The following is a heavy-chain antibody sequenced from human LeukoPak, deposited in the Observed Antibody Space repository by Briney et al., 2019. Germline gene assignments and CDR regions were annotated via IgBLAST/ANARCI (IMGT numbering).Heavy chain of an antibody. CDR1: GYTFTGYY. Sequence: ASVKVSCKASGYTFTGYYMHWVRQAPGQGLEWMGWINPNSGGTNYAQKFQGWVTMTRDTSISTAYMELSRLRSDDTAVYYCARDGSVLRFVNGFDPWGQGTLVTVSS. D-gene: IGHD3-3*01. V-gene: IGHV1-2*04. J-gene: IGHJ5*02. CDR3: ARDGSVLRFVNGFDP. CDR2: INPNSGGT.